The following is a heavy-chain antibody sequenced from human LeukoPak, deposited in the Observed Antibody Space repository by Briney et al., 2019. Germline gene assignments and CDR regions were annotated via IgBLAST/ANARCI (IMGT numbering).Heavy chain of an antibody. J-gene: IGHJ3*02. CDR3: ARGAVADHLVRGAFDI. CDR2: ISSNGGST. Sequence: GGSLRLSCAASGCTFSSYAMHWVRQAPGKGLEYVSAISSNGGSTYYANSVKGRFTISRDNSKNTLYLQMGSLRAEDMAVYYCARGAVADHLVRGAFDIWGQGTMVTVSS. CDR1: GCTFSSYA. V-gene: IGHV3-64*01. D-gene: IGHD3-10*02.